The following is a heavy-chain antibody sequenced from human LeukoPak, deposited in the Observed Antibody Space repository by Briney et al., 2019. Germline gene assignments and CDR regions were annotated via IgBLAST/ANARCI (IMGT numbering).Heavy chain of an antibody. CDR1: GFTFSGSA. D-gene: IGHD3-16*02. Sequence: GGSLTLSCAASGFTFSGSAMSWVRQAPWEGLEWVSLISYSGANSYYTDSVRGRFTISRDNSKDTLFLQMNSLRAEDTAIYYCARDMQLSTWGLGTMDTVSS. CDR2: ISYSGANS. CDR3: ARDMQLST. V-gene: IGHV3-23*01. J-gene: IGHJ3*01.